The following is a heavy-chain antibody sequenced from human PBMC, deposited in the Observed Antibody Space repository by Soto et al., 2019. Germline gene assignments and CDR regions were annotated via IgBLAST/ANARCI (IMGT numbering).Heavy chain of an antibody. V-gene: IGHV1-18*01. CDR2: ISADNINT. D-gene: IGHD5-18*01. CDR1: GYTFYSHS. CDR3: ARCIQEDYYYGMDV. J-gene: IGHJ6*02. Sequence: ASVKVSCKASGYTFYSHSISWVRQAPGQGLEWMGRISADNINTKYAQKFRGRVAMTTDTSTSTVYMELRNLRSDDTAVYYCARCIQEDYYYGMDVWGQGTTVPVSS.